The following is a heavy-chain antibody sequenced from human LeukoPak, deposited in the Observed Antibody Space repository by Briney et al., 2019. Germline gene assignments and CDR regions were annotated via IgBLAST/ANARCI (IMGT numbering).Heavy chain of an antibody. CDR2: ISGNNNYI. V-gene: IGHV3-21*06. CDR3: ARVLLGMSAFDL. CDR1: GFTFSSYS. Sequence: GGSLRLSCAASGFTFSSYSVNWVRQAPGKGLEWVSSISGNNNYIYYADSVKGRFTISRDNAKNSLFLQMNSLRADDTAVYSCARVLLGMSAFDLWGQGTMVSVSS. J-gene: IGHJ3*01. D-gene: IGHD3-9*01.